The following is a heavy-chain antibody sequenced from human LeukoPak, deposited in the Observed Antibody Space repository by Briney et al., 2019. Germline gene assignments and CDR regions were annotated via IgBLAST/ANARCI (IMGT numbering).Heavy chain of an antibody. CDR1: GGTFTSYA. CDR3: ARDWVGATHDAFDI. V-gene: IGHV1-69*05. CDR2: IIPIFGTA. J-gene: IGHJ3*02. D-gene: IGHD1-26*01. Sequence: SVKVSCKASGGTFTSYAISWVRQAPGQGLEWMGGIIPIFGTANYAQKFQGRVTITTDESTSTAYMELSSLRSEDTAVYYCARDWVGATHDAFDIWGQGTMVTVSS.